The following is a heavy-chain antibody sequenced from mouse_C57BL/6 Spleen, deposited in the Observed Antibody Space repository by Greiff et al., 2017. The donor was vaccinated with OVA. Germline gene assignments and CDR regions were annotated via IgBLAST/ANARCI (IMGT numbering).Heavy chain of an antibody. CDR3: ARDVYYYGSSYGWYFDV. CDR2: INYDGSST. D-gene: IGHD1-1*01. J-gene: IGHJ1*03. Sequence: EVQVVESEGGLVQPGSSMKLSCTASGFTFSDYYMAWVRQVPEKGLEWVANINYDGSSTYYLDSLKSRFIISRDNAKNILYLQMSSLKSEDTATYYCARDVYYYGSSYGWYFDVWGTGTTVTVSS. CDR1: GFTFSDYY. V-gene: IGHV5-16*01.